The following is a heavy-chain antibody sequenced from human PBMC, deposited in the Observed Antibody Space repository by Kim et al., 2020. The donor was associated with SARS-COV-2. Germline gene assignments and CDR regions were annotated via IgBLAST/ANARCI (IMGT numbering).Heavy chain of an antibody. V-gene: IGHV4-30-2*04. CDR3: ARVLVTGSYADY. Sequence: YYTPALKSRVTISVDTSKNQFSLKLSSVTAADTAVYYCARVLVTGSYADYWGQGTLVTVSS. D-gene: IGHD1-26*01. J-gene: IGHJ4*02.